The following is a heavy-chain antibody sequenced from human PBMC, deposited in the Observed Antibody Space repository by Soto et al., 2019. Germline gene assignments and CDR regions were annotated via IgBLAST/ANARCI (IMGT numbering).Heavy chain of an antibody. V-gene: IGHV1-18*04. J-gene: IGHJ4*02. D-gene: IGHD6-6*01. Sequence: ASVKVSFKGSGYAFTSYRMSWGRQTPGQGLECMGWISAYNGNTNYAQKLQGRVTMTTDTSTSTAYMELRSLRSDDTAVYYCARGRTYSSSSPISPAYYFDYWGQGTLVTVSS. CDR2: ISAYNGNT. CDR3: ARGRTYSSSSPISPAYYFDY. CDR1: GYAFTSYR.